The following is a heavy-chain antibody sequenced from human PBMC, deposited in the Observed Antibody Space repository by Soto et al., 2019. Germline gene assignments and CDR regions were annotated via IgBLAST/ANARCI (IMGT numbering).Heavy chain of an antibody. CDR3: ARQINDIVPFDAFDI. D-gene: IGHD2-8*01. J-gene: IGHJ3*02. Sequence: SETLSLTCTVSGGSISSSNYYWGWIRQTPGKGLEWIGSVYSGGTNYYNQPLKSQVTISVARSKNQFSLELRSVTAADIAVYYCARQINDIVPFDAFDIWGQGTMVTVSS. V-gene: IGHV4-39*01. CDR2: VYSGGTN. CDR1: GGSISSSNYY.